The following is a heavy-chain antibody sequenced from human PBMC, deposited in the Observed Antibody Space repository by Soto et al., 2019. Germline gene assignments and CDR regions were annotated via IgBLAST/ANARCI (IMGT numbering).Heavy chain of an antibody. CDR1: GGSISSSSYY. J-gene: IGHJ4*02. CDR3: ARQRVGAYDY. Sequence: SETLSLTCTVSGGSISSSSYYWGWIRQPPGKGLEWIGNIFYSGGTHYNPSFKSRVTISVDTSKNQFSLKLSSVIDADTAVYYCARQRVGAYDYWGQGTLVTVSS. CDR2: IFYSGGT. V-gene: IGHV4-39*01. D-gene: IGHD1-26*01.